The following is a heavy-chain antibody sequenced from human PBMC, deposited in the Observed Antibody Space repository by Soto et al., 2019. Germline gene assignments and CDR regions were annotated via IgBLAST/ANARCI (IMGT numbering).Heavy chain of an antibody. V-gene: IGHV4-59*12. D-gene: IGHD2-8*02. CDR1: GGSISGYY. CDR3: ARDKITGLFDY. Sequence: SETLSLTCTVSGGSISGYYWSWIRQPPGKGLEWIGYMYNTGSTVYNPSFKSRVTISVDRSKNQFSLKLTSVTAADTAVYYCARDKITGLFDYWGQGTLVTVSS. J-gene: IGHJ4*02. CDR2: MYNTGST.